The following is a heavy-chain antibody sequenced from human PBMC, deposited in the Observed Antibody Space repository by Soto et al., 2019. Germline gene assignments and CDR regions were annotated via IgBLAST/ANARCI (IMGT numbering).Heavy chain of an antibody. V-gene: IGHV1-46*01. CDR1: GYTFTNYY. D-gene: IGHD3-16*01. Sequence: VQLVQSGAEVKRPGASVKVSCKASGYTFTNYYMHWVRQAPGQGLEWMRVIHYTGATPTYAQTFQGRVTMARDTSTSTVDVALSILTSEDTAVYYCAGGGPDLSTIGSFDSWGQGTLVTVSS. CDR2: IHYTGATP. CDR3: AGGGPDLSTIGSFDS. J-gene: IGHJ4*02.